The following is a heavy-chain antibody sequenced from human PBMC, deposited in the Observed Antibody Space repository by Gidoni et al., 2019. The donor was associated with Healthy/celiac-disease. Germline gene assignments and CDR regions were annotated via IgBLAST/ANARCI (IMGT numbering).Heavy chain of an antibody. V-gene: IGHV4-34*01. D-gene: IGHD2-15*01. J-gene: IGHJ6*02. CDR3: ARGLGRCSGGSCYTDYYGMDV. Sequence: QVHLQQWGAGLLTPSETLSLTCAVYGGSFSGSYWTWIRQPPGKGLEWIGEINHSGSTTYNPSLKSRVTISVDTSKNQFSLKLSSVTAADTAVYYCARGLGRCSGGSCYTDYYGMDVWGQGTTVTVSS. CDR1: GGSFSGSY. CDR2: INHSGST.